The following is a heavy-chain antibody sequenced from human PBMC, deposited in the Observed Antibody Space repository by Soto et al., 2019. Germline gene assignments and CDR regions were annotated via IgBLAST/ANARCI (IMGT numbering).Heavy chain of an antibody. CDR3: ARERSSGAFDI. CDR2: MNPNSANT. V-gene: IGHV1-8*01. J-gene: IGHJ3*02. CDR1: EYTFTSYD. D-gene: IGHD1-26*01. Sequence: QVQLVQSGAEVKKPGASVKVSCKTSEYTFTSYDINWVRQATGQGLEWMGWMNPNSANTAYAQKFQGRVTMTRNTSIISAYMELSSLRYEDTAVYYCARERSSGAFDIWGQGTMVTVSS.